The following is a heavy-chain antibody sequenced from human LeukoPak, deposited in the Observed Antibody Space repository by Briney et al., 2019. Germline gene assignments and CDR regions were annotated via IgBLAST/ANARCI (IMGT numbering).Heavy chain of an antibody. CDR3: ASLRYGSGSYYNDY. Sequence: GRSLRLSCAASGFTFRNYGMVWVRQSPGKGLEWVAIISYDGSNKYHADSVKSRFTISRDNSKNTLYLQMNSLRTEDTAVYYCASLRYGSGSYYNDYWGQGTLVTVSS. J-gene: IGHJ4*02. CDR1: GFTFRNYG. V-gene: IGHV3-30*03. CDR2: ISYDGSNK. D-gene: IGHD3-10*01.